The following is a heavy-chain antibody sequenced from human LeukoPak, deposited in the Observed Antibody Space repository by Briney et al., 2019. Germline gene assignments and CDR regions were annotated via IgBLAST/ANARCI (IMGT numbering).Heavy chain of an antibody. CDR1: GGSISSYY. CDR3: ASSTVTKACDY. V-gene: IGHV4-34*01. Sequence: SETLSLTCTVSGGSISSYYWSWIRQPPGKGLEWIGEINHSGSNNYNPSLKSRVTISVDTSKNQFSLRLNSVTAADTAVYYCASSTVTKACDYWGQGTLVTVSS. J-gene: IGHJ4*02. CDR2: INHSGSN. D-gene: IGHD4-17*01.